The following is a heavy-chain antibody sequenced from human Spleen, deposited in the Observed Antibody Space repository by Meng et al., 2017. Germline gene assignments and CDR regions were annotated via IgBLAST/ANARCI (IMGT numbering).Heavy chain of an antibody. CDR2: INHSGST. CDR1: GGSFSDYS. J-gene: IGHJ4*02. V-gene: IGHV4-34*01. CDR3: ARGPTTMAHDFDY. D-gene: IGHD4-11*01. Sequence: WVSGLLKPSETLSPTCVVSGGSFSDYSCSWIRQPPGKGLEWIGEINHSGSTNYNPSLESRATISVDTSQNNLSLKLSSVTAADSAVYYCARGPTTMAHDFDYWGQGTLVTVSS.